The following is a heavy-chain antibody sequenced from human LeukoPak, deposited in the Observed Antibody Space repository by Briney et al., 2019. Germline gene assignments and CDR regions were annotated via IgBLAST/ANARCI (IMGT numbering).Heavy chain of an antibody. J-gene: IGHJ4*02. Sequence: PGGSLRLSCAASGFTFSSYWMSWVRQAPGKGLEWVANIKQDGSEKYYVDSVKGRFTISRDNAKNSLYLQMNSLRAEDTAVYYCARDFTGVGPFFDYWGQGTLVTVSS. D-gene: IGHD1-14*01. V-gene: IGHV3-7*01. CDR2: IKQDGSEK. CDR1: GFTFSSYW. CDR3: ARDFTGVGPFFDY.